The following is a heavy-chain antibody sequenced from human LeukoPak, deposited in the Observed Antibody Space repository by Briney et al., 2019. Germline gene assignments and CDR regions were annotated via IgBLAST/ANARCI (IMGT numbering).Heavy chain of an antibody. CDR1: GFTFSDHY. CDR3: TPSLYDILTGSDY. V-gene: IGHV3-72*01. CDR2: IRNKANSHTT. D-gene: IGHD3-9*01. J-gene: IGHJ4*02. Sequence: PGGSLRLSCAASGFTFSDHYMDWVRQAPGKGLEWVGRIRNKANSHTTEYAASVKDRFTISRDDSKNSLYLQMNSLKTEDTAVYYCTPSLYDILTGSDYWGQGTLVTVSS.